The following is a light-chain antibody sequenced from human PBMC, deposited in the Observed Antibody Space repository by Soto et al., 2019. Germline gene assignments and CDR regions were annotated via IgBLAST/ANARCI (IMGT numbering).Light chain of an antibody. CDR2: DAS. CDR3: QQRSNWHPWT. Sequence: EIVMTHSPATLSVSPGERATLSCRASQSVSSYLAWYQQKPGQAPTLLIYDASNRATGIPARFSGSGSGTDFTLTISSLEHEDFAVHYCQQRSNWHPWTFGQGTKVDIK. V-gene: IGKV3-11*01. CDR1: QSVSSY. J-gene: IGKJ1*01.